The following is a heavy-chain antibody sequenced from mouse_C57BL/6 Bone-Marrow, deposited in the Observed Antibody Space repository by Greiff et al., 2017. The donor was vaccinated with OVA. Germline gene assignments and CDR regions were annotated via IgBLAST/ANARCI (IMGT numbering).Heavy chain of an antibody. CDR2: IYCDDDK. CDR3: ARREEYYGSSSFDY. CDR1: GFSLSTSGMG. Sequence: QVTLKVSGPGILQSSQTLSLTCSFSGFSLSTSGMGVSWIRQPSGKGLEWLAHIYCDDDKRYNPSLKSRLTIAKDTSRNQVFLRSTSVDTAETAKYSSARREEYYGSSSFDYWGQGTTLTVSS. D-gene: IGHD1-1*01. V-gene: IGHV8-12*01. J-gene: IGHJ2*01.